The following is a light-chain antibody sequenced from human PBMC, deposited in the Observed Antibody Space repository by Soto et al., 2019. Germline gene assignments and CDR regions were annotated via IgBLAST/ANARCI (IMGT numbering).Light chain of an antibody. CDR1: QSISSW. V-gene: IGKV1-5*03. Sequence: DIQMTQSPSTLSASVGDRVPITYRASQSISSWLAGYQQKPGKAPKLLIYKASSLESGVPSRFRGSGSGTEFTLTISSLQPDDFATYYGQQYNSYSPYTFGQGTKLEIK. CDR3: QQYNSYSPYT. CDR2: KAS. J-gene: IGKJ2*01.